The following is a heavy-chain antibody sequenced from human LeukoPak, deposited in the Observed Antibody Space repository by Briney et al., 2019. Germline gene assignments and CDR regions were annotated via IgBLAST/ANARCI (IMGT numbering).Heavy chain of an antibody. D-gene: IGHD3-22*01. CDR1: GFTFSSDW. CDR2: INSDGSST. J-gene: IGHJ4*02. Sequence: TGGSLRLSCAASGFTFSSDWMHWVRQAPGKGLVWVSRINSDGSSTNYADSVKGRFTISRDNAKNTLYLQINSLGPEDTAVYYCARDRGYQIDCWGQGTLVTVSS. CDR3: ARDRGYQIDC. V-gene: IGHV3-74*01.